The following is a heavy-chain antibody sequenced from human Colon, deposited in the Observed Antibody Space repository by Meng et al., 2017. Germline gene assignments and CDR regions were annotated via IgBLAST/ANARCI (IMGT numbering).Heavy chain of an antibody. CDR3: ARGEVYGDNFDV. D-gene: IGHD4-17*01. V-gene: IGHV4-59*01. CDR1: GDSISRYY. Sequence: VPLQEPGPGLVGPSETLSLICSVSGDSISRYYWNWIRQPPGKGLEWIGYINYSGGTKYNPSLKSRVSISVDRSKNQFPLKMSSLTAADTAVYYCARGEVYGDNFDVWGQGTMVTVSS. CDR2: INYSGGT. J-gene: IGHJ3*01.